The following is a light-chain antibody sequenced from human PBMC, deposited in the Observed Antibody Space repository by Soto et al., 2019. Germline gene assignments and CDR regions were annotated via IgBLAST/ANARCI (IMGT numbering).Light chain of an antibody. CDR3: QQRSNWPPT. Sequence: EIVLTQSPGTLSLSPGERATLSCRASQSVSNNYLAWYQQKPGQAPRLLLFDASTRATGIPARFSGSGSGTDFTLTISSLEPEDFAVYYCQQRSNWPPTFGQGTRLEIK. J-gene: IGKJ5*01. CDR1: QSVSNNY. CDR2: DAS. V-gene: IGKV3-11*01.